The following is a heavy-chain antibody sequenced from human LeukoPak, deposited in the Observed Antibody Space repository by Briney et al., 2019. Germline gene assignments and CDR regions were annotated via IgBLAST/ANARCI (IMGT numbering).Heavy chain of an antibody. Sequence: SGGSLRLSCAASGFTFSSFGMHWVRQAPGKGLEWVAVISYDGSNKYYADSVKGRFTISRDNSKNTLYLQMNSLRAEDTAVYYCAKDLGPGYSSGIDYWGQGTLVTVSS. CDR1: GFTFSSFG. V-gene: IGHV3-30*18. D-gene: IGHD6-19*01. J-gene: IGHJ4*02. CDR3: AKDLGPGYSSGIDY. CDR2: ISYDGSNK.